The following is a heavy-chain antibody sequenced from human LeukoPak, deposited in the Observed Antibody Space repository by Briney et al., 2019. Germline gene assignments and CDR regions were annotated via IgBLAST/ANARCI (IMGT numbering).Heavy chain of an antibody. J-gene: IGHJ6*03. D-gene: IGHD1-26*01. CDR3: ARGGYGASTPYYMDV. CDR1: GFTFSSYG. CDR2: IRYDGSNK. Sequence: GGSLRLSCAASGFTFSSYGMHWVRQAPGKGLEWVAFIRYDGSNKYYADSVKGRFTISRDNSKNTLYLQMNSLRAEDMAVYFCARGGYGASTPYYMDVWGTGTTVTVSS. V-gene: IGHV3-30*02.